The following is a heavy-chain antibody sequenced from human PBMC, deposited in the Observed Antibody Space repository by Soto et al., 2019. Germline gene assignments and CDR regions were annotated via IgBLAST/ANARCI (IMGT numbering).Heavy chain of an antibody. CDR2: IKQDGSEK. J-gene: IGHJ3*02. CDR3: ASGGHCSSTSCYTSRAAFDI. CDR1: GFTFSSYW. V-gene: IGHV3-7*01. Sequence: EVQLVESGGGLVQPGGSLRLSCAASGFTFSSYWMSWVRQAPGKGLEWVANIKQDGSEKYYVDSVKGRFTISRDNAKNSLYLQVNSLRAEDTAAYYCASGGHCSSTSCYTSRAAFDIWGQGTMVTVSS. D-gene: IGHD2-2*02.